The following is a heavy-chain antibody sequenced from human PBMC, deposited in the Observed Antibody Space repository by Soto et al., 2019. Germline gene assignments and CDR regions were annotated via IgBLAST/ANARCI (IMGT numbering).Heavy chain of an antibody. Sequence: GGSLRLSCAASGFTFSSYSMNCLRHAPGKALEWVSSISSSSSYIYYADSVKVRFTISRDNAKNSLYLQMNSLSAEDTGVYYCARDRLDVWDKGTRITVSS. CDR3: ARDRLDV. CDR1: GFTFSSYS. CDR2: ISSSSSYI. V-gene: IGHV3-21*01. J-gene: IGHJ6*04.